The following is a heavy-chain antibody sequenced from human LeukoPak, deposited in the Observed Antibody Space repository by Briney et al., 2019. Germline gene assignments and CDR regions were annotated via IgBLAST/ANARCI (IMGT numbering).Heavy chain of an antibody. CDR1: GFTFSSYA. J-gene: IGHJ6*02. Sequence: GGSLRLSCAASGFTFSSYAMSWVRQAPGKGLEWVSAISGSGGSTYYADSVKGRFTISRDNSKNTLYLQMNSLRAEDTAVYYCAKVVHSGSYGESYYYYGMDVWGQGTTVTVSS. CDR3: AKVVHSGSYGESYYYYGMDV. D-gene: IGHD1-26*01. V-gene: IGHV3-23*01. CDR2: ISGSGGST.